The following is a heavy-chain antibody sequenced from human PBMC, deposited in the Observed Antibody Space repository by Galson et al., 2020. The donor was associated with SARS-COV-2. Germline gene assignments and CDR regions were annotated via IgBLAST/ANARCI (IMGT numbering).Heavy chain of an antibody. J-gene: IGHJ6*03. CDR3: AKEGSASPDV. CDR1: EFTFSHYD. V-gene: IGHV3-30*18. CDR2: ISSDGINT. D-gene: IGHD1-26*01. Sequence: GESPKISCIGSEFTFSHYDIHWVRQAPGKGLEWVALISSDGINTYYADSVLKGRFSISRDTSKKTVYLQLNSLGPEDTAVYYCAKEGSASPDVWGKGTTVTISS.